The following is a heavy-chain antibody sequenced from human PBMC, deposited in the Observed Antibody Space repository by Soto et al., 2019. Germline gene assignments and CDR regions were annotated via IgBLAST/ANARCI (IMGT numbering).Heavy chain of an antibody. D-gene: IGHD2-2*01. J-gene: IGHJ4*02. CDR1: GYTFTSYG. Sequence: VSCKASGYTFTSYGISWVRQAPGQGLEWMGWISAYNGNTNYAQKLQGRVTMTTDTSTSTAYMELRSLRSDDTALYYCARVPKYQLLFDLNYWGQGTLVTVS. V-gene: IGHV1-18*01. CDR3: ARVPKYQLLFDLNY. CDR2: ISAYNGNT.